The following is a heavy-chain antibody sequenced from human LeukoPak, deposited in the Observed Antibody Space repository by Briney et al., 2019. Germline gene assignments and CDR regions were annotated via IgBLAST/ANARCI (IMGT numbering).Heavy chain of an antibody. CDR2: IVSNGDST. CDR3: VNPGWYYDSSGYSYYYGMGV. J-gene: IGHJ6*02. CDR1: GFTFSRYG. D-gene: IGHD3-22*01. Sequence: GGSLRLSCSASGFTFSRYGMHWVRQAPEKGLEYVSAIVSNGDSTYYADSVKGRFTISRDNAKNTLYLQMSSLRPDDTAVYYCVNPGWYYDSSGYSYYYGMGVWGQGTTVTVSS. V-gene: IGHV3-64D*09.